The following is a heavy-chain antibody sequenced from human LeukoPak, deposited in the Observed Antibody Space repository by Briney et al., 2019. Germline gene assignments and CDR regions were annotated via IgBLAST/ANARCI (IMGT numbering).Heavy chain of an antibody. CDR1: GGTFSGYY. Sequence: PSETLSLTCAVYGGTFSGYYWSWIRQSPGKGLEWIGEINPGGSTNYNPSLESRVIMSVDTSKNQFSLKMDSVRAADTAVYYCAREDCSGGDCTSFDYWGQGTLVTVSS. J-gene: IGHJ4*02. CDR2: INPGGST. D-gene: IGHD2-15*01. CDR3: AREDCSGGDCTSFDY. V-gene: IGHV4-34*01.